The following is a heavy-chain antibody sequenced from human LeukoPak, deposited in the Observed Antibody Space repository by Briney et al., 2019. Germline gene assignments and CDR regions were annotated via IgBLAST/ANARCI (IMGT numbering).Heavy chain of an antibody. J-gene: IGHJ4*02. D-gene: IGHD3-16*02. CDR2: ISGSGENT. V-gene: IGHV3-23*01. Sequence: GGSLTLSCAASGFTFSSYAMSWVRQAPGKGLEWVSAISGSGENTNYADSVKGRFTMSRDNSRNMLYLQMNSLRDEDTAKYYCAKTVSGSYSYQGGDYWGQGTLVTVPS. CDR1: GFTFSSYA. CDR3: AKTVSGSYSYQGGDY.